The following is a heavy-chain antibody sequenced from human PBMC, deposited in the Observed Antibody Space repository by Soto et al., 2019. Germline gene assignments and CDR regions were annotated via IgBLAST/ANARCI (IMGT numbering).Heavy chain of an antibody. CDR2: IYYSGST. V-gene: IGHV4-59*01. Sequence: SETLSLTCTVSGGSISRYYWSWIGQAPGKGLEWIGYIYYSGSTNYNPSLKSRVTISVDTSKNQFSLKLSSVTAADTAVYYCARIGFPWNYVAYFDYWGQGTLVTVSS. J-gene: IGHJ4*02. CDR1: GGSISRYY. CDR3: ARIGFPWNYVAYFDY. D-gene: IGHD1-7*01.